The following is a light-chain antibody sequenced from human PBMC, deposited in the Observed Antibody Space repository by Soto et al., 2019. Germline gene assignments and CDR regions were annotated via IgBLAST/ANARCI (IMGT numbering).Light chain of an antibody. J-gene: IGLJ2*01. CDR1: SSDVGGYNY. V-gene: IGLV2-14*01. Sequence: QSALTQPASVSGSPGQSITISCTGTSSDVGGYNYVSWYQQHPGKAPKLMIYDVSNRPSGVSTRFSGSKSGTSASLTISGLQAEDEADYYCSAYKTSSTLDVFGGGTKLTVL. CDR3: SAYKTSSTLDV. CDR2: DVS.